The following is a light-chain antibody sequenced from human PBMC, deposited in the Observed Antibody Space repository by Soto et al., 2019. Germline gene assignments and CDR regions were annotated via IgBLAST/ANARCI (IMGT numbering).Light chain of an antibody. V-gene: IGLV2-14*01. CDR2: DVS. Sequence: QSALTQPASVSGSPGQSITISCTGTSSDVGGYNYVSWYQQHPGKAPKLMIYDVSNRPSGVSNRFSGSKSGKTASLTISGLQAEDEADYYCSSYTSSLSVVFGGGTKLTVL. J-gene: IGLJ2*01. CDR1: SSDVGGYNY. CDR3: SSYTSSLSVV.